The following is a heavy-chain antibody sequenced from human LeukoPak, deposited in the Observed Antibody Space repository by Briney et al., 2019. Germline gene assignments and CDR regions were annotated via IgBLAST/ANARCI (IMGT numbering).Heavy chain of an antibody. CDR3: ARSSGHDRVDY. Sequence: SETLSLTCTVSGGSISSGGYYWSWIRQHPGKGLEWIGYIYYSGSTYYNPSLKSRVTISVDTSKNQFSLKLSSVTAADTAVYYCARSSGHDRVDYWGQGTLVTVSS. J-gene: IGHJ4*02. D-gene: IGHD5-12*01. V-gene: IGHV4-31*03. CDR2: IYYSGST. CDR1: GGSISSGGYY.